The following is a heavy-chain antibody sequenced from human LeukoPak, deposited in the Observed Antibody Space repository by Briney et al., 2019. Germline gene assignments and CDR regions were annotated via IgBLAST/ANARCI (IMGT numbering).Heavy chain of an antibody. Sequence: SETLSLTCTVSGYSISSGYYWGWIRPPAGKGLEWIGSIYHSGSTYYNPSLKSRVTISVDTSKNQFSQKLSSVTAADTAVYYCARALRGYGDYHYYYIDVWGKGTTVTVSS. D-gene: IGHD4-17*01. CDR2: IYHSGST. J-gene: IGHJ6*03. V-gene: IGHV4-38-2*02. CDR3: ARALRGYGDYHYYYIDV. CDR1: GYSISSGYY.